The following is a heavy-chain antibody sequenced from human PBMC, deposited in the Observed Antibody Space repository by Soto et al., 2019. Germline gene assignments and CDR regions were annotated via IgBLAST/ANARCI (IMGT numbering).Heavy chain of an antibody. Sequence: QVQLVQSGAEVKKPGSSVKISCKVSGDTFSSYGISWVRQAPGQGLEWMGGIIPMYGTANYSQKFKGRVTITAYEPTTAAYMELSSWRSEDTAVYLCVSDHGYCNSRSCSRDYYYYGMDVWGQGTTVTVSS. CDR2: IIPMYGTA. CDR3: VSDHGYCNSRSCSRDYYYYGMDV. J-gene: IGHJ6*02. D-gene: IGHD2-2*03. CDR1: GDTFSSYG. V-gene: IGHV1-69*01.